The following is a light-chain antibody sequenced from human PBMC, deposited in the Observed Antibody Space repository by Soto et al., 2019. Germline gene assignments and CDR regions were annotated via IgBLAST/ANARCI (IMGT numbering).Light chain of an antibody. V-gene: IGKV3-15*01. CDR1: QSVSSD. J-gene: IGKJ4*01. Sequence: EIVMTQSPATLSVSPEERATLSCRASQSVSSDLAWYQQKPGQAPRLLIYDASTRATGIPVRFSGSGSGTEFTLTISSRQSEDFALYYCQQYNKWPPLTFGGGTKVEI. CDR2: DAS. CDR3: QQYNKWPPLT.